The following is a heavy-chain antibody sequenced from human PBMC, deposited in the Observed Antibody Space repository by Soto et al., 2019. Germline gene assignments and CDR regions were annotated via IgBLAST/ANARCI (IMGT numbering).Heavy chain of an antibody. J-gene: IGHJ4*02. Sequence: PGWSLRLSCSASVFTFSSYAMRWFRQAPGKGLEWVAGISYDGRNKFSADSVKGRFTISRDNSQNTLYLQMNSLRPEDTAVYYCAKETSRFAVPPALDYWGQGTLV. CDR1: VFTFSSYA. CDR3: AKETSRFAVPPALDY. D-gene: IGHD2-2*01. CDR2: ISYDGRNK. V-gene: IGHV3-30*18.